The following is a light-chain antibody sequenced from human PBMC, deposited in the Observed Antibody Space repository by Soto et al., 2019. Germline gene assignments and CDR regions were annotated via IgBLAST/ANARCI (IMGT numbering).Light chain of an antibody. CDR2: DAS. CDR3: QQDGTSEII. Sequence: ELVLTQSPATLSLSPGERATLSCRTSQSISDFLAWYQQKPGQAPRLLIYDASNRATGIPSRFSGSGSGTDFTLIINSLEPEDFAVFFCQQDGTSEIIFGQGTRLEVK. V-gene: IGKV3-11*01. J-gene: IGKJ5*01. CDR1: QSISDF.